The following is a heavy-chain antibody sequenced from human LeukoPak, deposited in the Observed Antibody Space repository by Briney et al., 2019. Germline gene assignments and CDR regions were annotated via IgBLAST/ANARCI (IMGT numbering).Heavy chain of an antibody. J-gene: IGHJ6*03. CDR2: ISAYNGNT. CDR3: ARAGVVPAATDYYYYYYMDV. Sequence: ASVKVSCKASGYTFTSYGISWVRQAPGQGLEWMGWISAYNGNTNYAQKLQGRVTMTTDTSTSTAYMELRSLRSDDTAVYYCARAGVVPAATDYYYYYYMDVWGKGTTVTVSS. V-gene: IGHV1-18*01. D-gene: IGHD2-2*01. CDR1: GYTFTSYG.